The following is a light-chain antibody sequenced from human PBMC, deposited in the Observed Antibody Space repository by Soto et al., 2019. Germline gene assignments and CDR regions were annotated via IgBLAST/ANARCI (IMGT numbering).Light chain of an antibody. CDR3: QQYYSTPRT. CDR2: WAS. Sequence: DIVMTQSPDSLAVSLGERATINCKSSQSVLYSSNNKNYLAWYQQKPGQPPKLLIYWASTRESGVPDRFSGSGSWTDFTLTSSSLQAEDVAVYYCQQYYSTPRTFGQGTKVDIK. CDR1: QSVLYSSNNKNY. V-gene: IGKV4-1*01. J-gene: IGKJ1*01.